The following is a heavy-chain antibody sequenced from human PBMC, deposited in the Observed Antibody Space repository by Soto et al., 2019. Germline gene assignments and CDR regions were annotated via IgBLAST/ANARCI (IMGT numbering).Heavy chain of an antibody. CDR3: AGDVRSGSYRFDY. CDR1: DASISSYY. V-gene: IGHV4-59*08. Sequence: SEILSLTCTVSDASISSYYWSWIRLPPGKGLEWIGYIYDSGRTTYNPSLKSRVTISVDRSKNQFSLKLSSVTAADTAVYYCAGDVRSGSYRFDYWGQGTLVTVSS. J-gene: IGHJ4*02. D-gene: IGHD1-26*01. CDR2: IYDSGRT.